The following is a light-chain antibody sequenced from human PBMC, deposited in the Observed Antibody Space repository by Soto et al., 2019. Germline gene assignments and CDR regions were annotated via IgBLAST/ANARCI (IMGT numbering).Light chain of an antibody. V-gene: IGKV3-15*01. J-gene: IGKJ1*01. Sequence: EIVMTQSPATLSVSPGVRVTLCCRASQSVDRNLAWYQQKPGQAPRLLIYGASTRATGMSARFSGSGSGTEFTLTISSLQSEDFAVYYCQQYNSWPAFGQGTKVDI. CDR2: GAS. CDR1: QSVDRN. CDR3: QQYNSWPA.